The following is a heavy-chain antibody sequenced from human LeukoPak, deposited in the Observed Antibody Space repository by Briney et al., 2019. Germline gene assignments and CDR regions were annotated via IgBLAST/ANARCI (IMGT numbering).Heavy chain of an antibody. J-gene: IGHJ4*02. CDR1: GYTFSGYY. Sequence: GASVKVSCKASGYTFSGYYMHWVRQAPGQGLEWMGWINPNSGDRNSAQKFKGRVTMTRDTSISTAYMELSRLRSDDTTVYYCARAEVAAANYFDYWGQGTLVTVSS. D-gene: IGHD2-15*01. V-gene: IGHV1-2*02. CDR3: ARAEVAAANYFDY. CDR2: INPNSGDR.